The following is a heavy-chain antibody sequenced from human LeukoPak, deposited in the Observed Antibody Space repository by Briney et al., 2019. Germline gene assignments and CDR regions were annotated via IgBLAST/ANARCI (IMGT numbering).Heavy chain of an antibody. CDR3: ARGRRDGYNLEYFDN. CDR2: INHSGST. CDR1: GGSFSGYY. D-gene: IGHD5-24*01. J-gene: IGHJ4*02. V-gene: IGHV4-34*01. Sequence: SETLSLTCAVYGGSFSGYYWSWIRQPPGKGLEWIGEINHSGSTNYNPSLKSRVTISVDTSKNQFSLKLSSVTAADTAVYYCARGRRDGYNLEYFDNWGQGTLVTVSS.